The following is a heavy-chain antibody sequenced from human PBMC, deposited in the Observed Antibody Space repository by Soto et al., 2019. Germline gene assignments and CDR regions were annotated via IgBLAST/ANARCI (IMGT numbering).Heavy chain of an antibody. J-gene: IGHJ4*02. CDR2: INHSGST. D-gene: IGHD4-17*01. Sequence: SETLSLTCAVYGGSFSGYYWSWIRQPPGKGLEWIGEINHSGSTNYNPSLKSRVTISVDTSKNQFSLKLSSVTAADTAVYYCARLVRLLRWVDYWGQGTLVTVSS. CDR3: ARLVRLLRWVDY. V-gene: IGHV4-34*01. CDR1: GGSFSGYY.